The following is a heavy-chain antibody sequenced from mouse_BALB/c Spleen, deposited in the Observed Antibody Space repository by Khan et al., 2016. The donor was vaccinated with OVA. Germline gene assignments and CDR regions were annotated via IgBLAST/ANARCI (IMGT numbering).Heavy chain of an antibody. Sequence: EVQLQESGPGLVKPSQSLSLTCSVTGYSITSGYFWNWIRQFPGNKLEWMGYIRYDGNSNYNPSLKNRISITRDTSKNQFFLQLNSVPPADTATYDCARGGSSGPAWFAYWGQGTLVTVSA. CDR1: GYSITSGYF. D-gene: IGHD3-1*01. J-gene: IGHJ3*01. CDR2: IRYDGNS. V-gene: IGHV3-6*02. CDR3: ARGGSSGPAWFAY.